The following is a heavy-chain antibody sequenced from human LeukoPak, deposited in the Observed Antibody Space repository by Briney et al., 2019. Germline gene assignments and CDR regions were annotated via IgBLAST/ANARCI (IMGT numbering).Heavy chain of an antibody. CDR3: AKESYVNYYYYYMDV. V-gene: IGHV3-30*02. D-gene: IGHD3-10*02. CDR2: IRYDGGNK. Sequence: GGSLRLSCAASGFTFSSYGMHWVRQAPGKGLEWVAFIRYDGGNKYYADSVKGRFTISRDNSKNTLYLQMNSLRAEDTAVYYCAKESYVNYYYYYMDVWGKGTTVTISS. CDR1: GFTFSSYG. J-gene: IGHJ6*03.